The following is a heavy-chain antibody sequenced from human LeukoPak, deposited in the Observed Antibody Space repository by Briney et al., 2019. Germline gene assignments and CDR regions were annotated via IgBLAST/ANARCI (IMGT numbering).Heavy chain of an antibody. J-gene: IGHJ4*02. CDR1: GFTFSRFS. CDR3: ARAIASYGDSAY. CDR2: ITSSSSDT. V-gene: IGHV3-21*05. D-gene: IGHD5-18*01. Sequence: GGSLRLSCVASGFTFSRFSMNWVRQAPGKGLEWLSYITSSSSDTYNADSLKGRFTISRDNAKNSLYLQMNSLRADDTAVYYCARAIASYGDSAYWGQGTLVTVSS.